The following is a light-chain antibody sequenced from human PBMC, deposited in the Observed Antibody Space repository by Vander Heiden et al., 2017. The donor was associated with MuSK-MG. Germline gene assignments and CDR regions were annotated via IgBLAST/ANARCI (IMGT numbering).Light chain of an antibody. V-gene: IGKV1-9*01. Sequence: DNQLTQSPFFLSASVGDRVTITCRASQGISSYLAWYQQKPGKAPKLRIYAASTLQSGVPSRFSGSGSGTEFTLTISSLQPEDFATYYCQQLNSYPPYTFGQGTKLEIK. CDR2: AAS. J-gene: IGKJ2*01. CDR1: QGISSY. CDR3: QQLNSYPPYT.